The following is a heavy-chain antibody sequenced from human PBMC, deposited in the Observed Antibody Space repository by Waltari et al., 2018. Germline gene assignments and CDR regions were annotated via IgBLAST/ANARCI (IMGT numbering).Heavy chain of an antibody. CDR1: GFTFSNYG. CDR3: AKDFPGYK. CDR2: IQFDGSRK. V-gene: IGHV3-30*02. Sequence: QVQLVESGGAVVQPGGSLRLSCVASGFTFSNYGMHGVRQAPGKGLGWVTFIQFDGSRKYYVDSVTGRFTISRDNSKSTLYLQMDSLRVDDMAVYYCAKDFPGYKWGQGTLVTVSS. D-gene: IGHD5-18*01. J-gene: IGHJ4*02.